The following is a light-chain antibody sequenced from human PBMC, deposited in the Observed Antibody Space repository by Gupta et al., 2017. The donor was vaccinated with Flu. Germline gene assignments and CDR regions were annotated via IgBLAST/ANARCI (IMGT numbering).Light chain of an antibody. CDR1: DSNIGNNY. CDR3: ATWDRSLSVRA. CDR2: ETN. Sequence: VTISCSGSDSNIGNNYVSWYQQFPRTAPNLLLYETNKRPSGIPDRFSGSKSDRSATLVITGLQTGDEADYYCATWDRSLSVRAFGGGTRLTVL. J-gene: IGLJ2*01. V-gene: IGLV1-51*02.